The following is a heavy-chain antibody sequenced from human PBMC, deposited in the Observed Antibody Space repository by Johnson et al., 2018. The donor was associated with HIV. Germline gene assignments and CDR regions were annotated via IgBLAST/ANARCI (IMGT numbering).Heavy chain of an antibody. CDR1: GFTFSSYG. V-gene: IGHV3-30*02. CDR2: IRYDGSNK. CDR3: ARGPVMVRGVTDAFDI. J-gene: IGHJ3*02. D-gene: IGHD3-10*01. Sequence: QVQLEESGGGVVQPGGSLRLSCAASGFTFSSYGMHWVRQAPGKGLEWVAFIRYDGSNKYYADSVKGRFTISRDNSKNTLYLQMNSLRAGDTAVYYCARGPVMVRGVTDAFDIWGQGTMVTVSS.